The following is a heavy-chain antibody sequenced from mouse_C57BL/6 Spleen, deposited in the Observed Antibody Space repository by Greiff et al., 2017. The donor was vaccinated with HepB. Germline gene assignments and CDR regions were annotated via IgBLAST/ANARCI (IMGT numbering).Heavy chain of an antibody. J-gene: IGHJ2*01. V-gene: IGHV5-17*01. CDR2: ISSGSSTI. CDR1: GFTFSDYG. Sequence: EVQVVESGGGLVKPGGSLKLSCAASGFTFSDYGMHWVRQAPEKGLEWVAYISSGSSTIYYADTVKGRFTISRDNAKNTLFLQMTSLRSEDTAMYYCARNGATGFKRYFDYWGQGTTLTVSS. CDR3: ARNGATGFKRYFDY. D-gene: IGHD1-1*01.